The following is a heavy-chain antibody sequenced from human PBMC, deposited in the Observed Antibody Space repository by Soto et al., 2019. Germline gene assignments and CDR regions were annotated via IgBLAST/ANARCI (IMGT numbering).Heavy chain of an antibody. J-gene: IGHJ4*02. CDR2: MSYDGSNE. CDR3: AKDGSHNLDY. V-gene: IGHV3-30*18. Sequence: QVQLVESGGGVVQPGRSLRLSCAASGFTFSPYAMHWVRQAPGKGLEWVALMSYDGSNEYYADSVKGRFTISRDNSKNTLYLQMNSLRAEDTAVYYCAKDGSHNLDYWGQGTLVTVSS. D-gene: IGHD1-26*01. CDR1: GFTFSPYA.